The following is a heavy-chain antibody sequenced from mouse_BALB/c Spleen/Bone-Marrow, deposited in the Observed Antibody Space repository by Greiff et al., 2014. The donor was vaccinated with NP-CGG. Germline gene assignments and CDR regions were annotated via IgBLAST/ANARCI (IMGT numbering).Heavy chain of an antibody. CDR1: GFTFSDYY. CDR2: ISNGGGST. Sequence: EVMLVESGGGLVQPGGSLKLSRATSGFTFSDYYMYWVRQTPEKRLEWVAYISNGGGSTYYPDTVKGRFTISRDNAKNTLYLQMSRLKSEDTAMYYCASTYYGNPFAYWGQGTLVTVSA. CDR3: ASTYYGNPFAY. J-gene: IGHJ3*01. V-gene: IGHV5-12*02. D-gene: IGHD2-10*01.